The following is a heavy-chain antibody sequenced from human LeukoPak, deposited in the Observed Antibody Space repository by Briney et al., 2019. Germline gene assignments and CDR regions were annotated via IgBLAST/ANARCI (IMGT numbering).Heavy chain of an antibody. CDR2: IIPIFGTA. Sequence: SVKVSCKASGGTFSSYAISWVRQAPGQGLEWMGGIIPIFGTANYAQKFQGRVTITADESTSTAYMELSSLRSEDTAVYYCARDARITIFGVDLYYYYMDVWGKGTTVTVSS. V-gene: IGHV1-69*13. D-gene: IGHD3-3*01. J-gene: IGHJ6*03. CDR3: ARDARITIFGVDLYYYYMDV. CDR1: GGTFSSYA.